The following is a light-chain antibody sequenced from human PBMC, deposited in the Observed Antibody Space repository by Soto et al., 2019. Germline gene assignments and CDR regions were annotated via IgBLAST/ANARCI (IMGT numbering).Light chain of an antibody. Sequence: AIRMTQSPSSFSASTGDRVPITCRASQGISSYLAWYQQKPGKAPQLLIYAASTLQSGVPSRFSCSGSGTDFTLTISCLQSEDFATYYCQQYYSYPWTFGQGTKVDIK. CDR1: QGISSY. CDR2: AAS. J-gene: IGKJ1*01. CDR3: QQYYSYPWT. V-gene: IGKV1-8*01.